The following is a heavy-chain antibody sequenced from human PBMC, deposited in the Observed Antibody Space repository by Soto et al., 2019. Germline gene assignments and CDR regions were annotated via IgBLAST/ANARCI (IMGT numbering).Heavy chain of an antibody. Sequence: ASVKVSCKASGYTFTGYYMHWVRQAPGQGLEWMGWINPNSGGTKYAQKFQGWVTMTRDTSISTAYMELSRLRSYDIVVYFCSSEMAVYYYGSGSSNAFDIWGQGTMVTVSS. D-gene: IGHD3-10*01. CDR2: INPNSGGT. CDR1: GYTFTGYY. V-gene: IGHV1-2*04. CDR3: SSEMAVYYYGSGSSNAFDI. J-gene: IGHJ3*02.